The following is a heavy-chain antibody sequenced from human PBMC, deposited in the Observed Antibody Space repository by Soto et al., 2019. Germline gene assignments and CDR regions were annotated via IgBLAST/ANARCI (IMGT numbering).Heavy chain of an antibody. CDR3: ATSDCSGGSCWAYFDY. J-gene: IGHJ4*02. Sequence: SETLSLTCAIYGGSFSGFFWSWIRQPPGKGLEWIGEINHSGSTNYNPSLKSRVTISVDTSKNQFSLKLSSVTAADTAVYYCATSDCSGGSCWAYFDYWGQGTLVTFCS. V-gene: IGHV4-34*01. CDR1: GGSFSGFF. CDR2: INHSGST. D-gene: IGHD2-15*01.